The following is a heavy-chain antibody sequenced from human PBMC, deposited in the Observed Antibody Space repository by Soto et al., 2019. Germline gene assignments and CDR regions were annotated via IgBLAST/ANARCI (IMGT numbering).Heavy chain of an antibody. CDR1: GGSFSGYY. CDR3: ARARGRSSGWGAYYYYGLDV. D-gene: IGHD6-19*01. CDR2: INHGGST. J-gene: IGHJ6*02. V-gene: IGHV4-34*01. Sequence: SETLSLTCAVYGGSFSGYYWTWIRQPPGKGLEWIGQINHGGSTIYNPSLKSRVTMSIDTSKNQFSLRLTSVTAADTAVYYCARARGRSSGWGAYYYYGLDVWGQGTTVS.